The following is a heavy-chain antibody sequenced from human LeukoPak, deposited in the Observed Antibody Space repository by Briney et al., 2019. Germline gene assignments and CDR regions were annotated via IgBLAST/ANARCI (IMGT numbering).Heavy chain of an antibody. J-gene: IGHJ4*02. CDR1: GFTFSNYA. V-gene: IGHV3-23*01. CDR2: ILGSGGST. D-gene: IGHD3-9*01. CDR3: AKWGDYDVLTGYYVPDY. Sequence: PGASLRLSCAASGFTFSNYAMSWVRQAPGKGPEWVSAILGSGGSTYYADSVKGRFTVSRDNSKSTLYLQMNSLRAEDTALYYCAKWGDYDVLTGYYVPDYWGQGTLVTVSS.